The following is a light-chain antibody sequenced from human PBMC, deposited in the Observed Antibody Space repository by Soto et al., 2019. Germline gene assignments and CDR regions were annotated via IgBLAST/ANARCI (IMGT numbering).Light chain of an antibody. CDR1: SGSIASTY. V-gene: IGLV6-57*04. J-gene: IGLJ2*01. CDR2: EDN. CDR3: QSYEVSTVV. Sequence: NFMLTQPHSVSESPGKTVTISCTRSSGSIASTYVQWFQQRPGSAPTVVIFEDNQRPSGVPDRFSGSIDRSSNSATLAISGLTTEDEADYYCQSYEVSTVVFGGRTKHTVL.